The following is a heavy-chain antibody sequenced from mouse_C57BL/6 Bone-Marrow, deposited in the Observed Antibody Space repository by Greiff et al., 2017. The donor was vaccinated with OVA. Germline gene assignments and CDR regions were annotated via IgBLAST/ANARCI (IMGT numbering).Heavy chain of an antibody. CDR3: ARGITTVVEEGRDAMDY. CDR2: IYPGSGST. J-gene: IGHJ4*01. D-gene: IGHD1-1*01. CDR1: GYTFTSYW. V-gene: IGHV1-55*01. Sequence: VQLQQPGAELVKPGASVKMSCKASGYTFTSYWITWVKQRPGQGLEWIGDIYPGSGSTNYNEKFKSKATLTVDTSSSTAYMQLSSLTSEDSAVYYCARGITTVVEEGRDAMDYWGQGTSVTVSS.